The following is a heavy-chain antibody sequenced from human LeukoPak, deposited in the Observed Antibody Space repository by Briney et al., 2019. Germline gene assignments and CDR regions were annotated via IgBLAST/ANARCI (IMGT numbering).Heavy chain of an antibody. CDR1: GFTFNAFG. J-gene: IGHJ4*02. CDR2: IGTTSGAL. Sequence: GGSLRLSCAASGFTFNAFGMNWVRQAPGKGLEWVSYIGTTSGALYYADSVKGRFTISRDSAKNSLYLQMNSLRAEDTAVYYCARFRTWGDKAFDYWGQGTLVTVSS. CDR3: ARFRTWGDKAFDY. V-gene: IGHV3-48*01. D-gene: IGHD2-21*02.